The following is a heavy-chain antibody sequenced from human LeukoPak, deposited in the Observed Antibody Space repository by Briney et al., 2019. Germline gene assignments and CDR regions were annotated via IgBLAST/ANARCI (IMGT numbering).Heavy chain of an antibody. CDR1: GVSFSGSY. J-gene: IGHJ4*02. CDR2: INHSGST. Sequence: AETLSLTCAVYGVSFSGSYWSWIRQPPGKGLEWIGEINHSGSTNYNPSLKSRVTISVYTSKNQFSLKLSSVTAADTAVYYCVRDRELNYWGQGTLVTVSS. V-gene: IGHV4-34*01. D-gene: IGHD1-7*01. CDR3: VRDRELNY.